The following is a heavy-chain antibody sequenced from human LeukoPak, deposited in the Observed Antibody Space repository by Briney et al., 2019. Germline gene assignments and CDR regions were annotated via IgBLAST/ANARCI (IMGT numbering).Heavy chain of an antibody. Sequence: KPSETLSLTCTVSGGSISSYYWSWIRQPPGKGLEWIGYIYYSGSTNYNPSLKSRVTISVDTSKNQFSLKLSSVTAADTAVYYCARHMPRGYSYVLFDYWGQGTLVTVSS. V-gene: IGHV4-59*08. J-gene: IGHJ4*02. D-gene: IGHD5-18*01. CDR2: IYYSGST. CDR1: GGSISSYY. CDR3: ARHMPRGYSYVLFDY.